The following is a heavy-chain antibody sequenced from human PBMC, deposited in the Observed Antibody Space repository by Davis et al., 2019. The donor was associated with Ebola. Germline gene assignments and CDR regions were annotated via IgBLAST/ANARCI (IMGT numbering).Heavy chain of an antibody. V-gene: IGHV1-69*06. CDR2: IIPIFGTA. CDR1: VGTFSSYA. Sequence: SVKVSCQASVGTFSSYAISWVRQAPGQGLEWMGGIIPIFGTANYAQKLQGRVTITADKSTSTAYMELSSLRSEDTAVYYCARDQVAVAGTVFAYYYGMDVWGQGTTVTVSS. D-gene: IGHD6-19*01. CDR3: ARDQVAVAGTVFAYYYGMDV. J-gene: IGHJ6*02.